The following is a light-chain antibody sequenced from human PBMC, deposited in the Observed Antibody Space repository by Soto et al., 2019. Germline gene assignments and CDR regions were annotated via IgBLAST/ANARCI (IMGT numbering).Light chain of an antibody. V-gene: IGKV3-20*01. CDR2: GAS. Sequence: EIVLTQSPATLSLSPGERATLSCRASQSVSSYLAWYQQKPGQAPRVVIYGASMRATGTPARFSGSGSGTDFTLTSSRLEPEDFAVYYCQQYGSSLWTFGQGTKVDIK. J-gene: IGKJ1*01. CDR1: QSVSSY. CDR3: QQYGSSLWT.